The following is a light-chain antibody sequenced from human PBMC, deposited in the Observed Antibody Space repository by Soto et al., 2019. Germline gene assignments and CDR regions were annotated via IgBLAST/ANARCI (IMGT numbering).Light chain of an antibody. CDR2: DAS. CDR1: QSISSW. Sequence: DIQMTQSPSTLSASVGDRVTITCRASQSISSWLAWYQQKPGKAPKLLIYDASSLESGVSSRFSGSGSGTEFTLTISSLQPDDFATYYCQQYHTYLSFGGGTKVEIK. V-gene: IGKV1-5*01. J-gene: IGKJ4*01. CDR3: QQYHTYLS.